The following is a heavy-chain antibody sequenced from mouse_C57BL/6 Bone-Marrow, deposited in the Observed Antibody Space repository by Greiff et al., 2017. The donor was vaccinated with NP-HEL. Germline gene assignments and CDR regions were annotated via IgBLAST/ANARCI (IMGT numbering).Heavy chain of an antibody. J-gene: IGHJ1*03. D-gene: IGHD2-4*01. Sequence: VQLQESGPGLVKPSQSLFLTCSITGFPITSGYYWIWIRQSPGKPLEWMGYITHSGETFYNPSLQSPNAITRETSKNQFFLQLNSVTTEDTAMDYCAGIYYDYTGYFEVWGTGTTVTVSS. CDR1: GFPITSGYY. CDR2: ITHSGET. CDR3: AGIYYDYTGYFEV. V-gene: IGHV12-3*01.